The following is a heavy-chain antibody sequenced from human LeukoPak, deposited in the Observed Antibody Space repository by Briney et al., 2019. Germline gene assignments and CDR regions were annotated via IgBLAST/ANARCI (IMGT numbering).Heavy chain of an antibody. CDR1: RFTFSNYE. CDR2: IYGGGSV. V-gene: IGHV3-66*02. J-gene: IGHJ3*02. D-gene: IGHD1-7*01. CDR3: ATTQSDAFDI. Sequence: GSLRLSCAASRFTFSNYEMNWVRQAPGKGLEWVSIIYGGGSVFYADSVKGRFTISRDNSKNTLYLQMNSLRAEDTAVYYCATTQSDAFDIWGQGTMVTVSS.